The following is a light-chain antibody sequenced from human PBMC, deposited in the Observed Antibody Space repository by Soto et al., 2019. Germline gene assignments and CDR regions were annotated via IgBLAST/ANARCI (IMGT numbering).Light chain of an antibody. J-gene: IGKJ1*01. CDR1: QSISTW. Sequence: DIQMTQSPSTLSASVGDRVTITCRASQSISTWLAGYQQKPGKAPKLLIYKASSLESGVPSRFSGSGSGTEFTLTISSLQPDDSATYYCQQYINRWTFGQGTKVDIK. CDR3: QQYINRWT. V-gene: IGKV1-5*03. CDR2: KAS.